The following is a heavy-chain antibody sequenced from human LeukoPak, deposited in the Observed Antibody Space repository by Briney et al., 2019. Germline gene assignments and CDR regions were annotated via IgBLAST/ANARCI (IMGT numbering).Heavy chain of an antibody. CDR3: AKRSSSSFDY. V-gene: IGHV3-23*01. D-gene: IGHD6-13*01. CDR2: ISGSGGST. Sequence: PGGSLSLSCAASGLPFSSYAMSWVRPAPGKGLEWVSAISGSGGSTYYADSVKGRFTISRDNSKNTLYLQMNSLRAGDTAVYYCAKRSSSSFDYWGQGTLVTVSS. CDR1: GLPFSSYA. J-gene: IGHJ4*02.